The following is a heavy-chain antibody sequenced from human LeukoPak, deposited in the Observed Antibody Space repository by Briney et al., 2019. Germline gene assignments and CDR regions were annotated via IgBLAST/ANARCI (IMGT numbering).Heavy chain of an antibody. V-gene: IGHV1-46*01. J-gene: IGHJ4*02. CDR1: GYTFTSYY. Sequence: ASVKVSCKASGYTFTSYYMHWVRQAPGQGLERMGIINPSGGSTSYAQKFQGRVTMTRDTSTSTVYMELSSLRSEDTAVYYCARDTNYYDSSGYAYNFDYWGQGTLVTVSS. D-gene: IGHD3-22*01. CDR3: ARDTNYYDSSGYAYNFDY. CDR2: INPSGGST.